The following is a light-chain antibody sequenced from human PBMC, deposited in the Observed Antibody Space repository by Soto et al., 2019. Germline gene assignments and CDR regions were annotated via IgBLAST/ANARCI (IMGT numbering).Light chain of an antibody. V-gene: IGKV2D-29*01. CDR3: MQTIPLPYT. J-gene: IGKJ2*01. CDR2: EVS. CDR1: QSLLHTDGKTY. Sequence: DVVMTQTPLSLSLTPGQPASMSCKSSQSLLHTDGKTYLSWYLQKSGQPPQLLIYEVSNRFSGVXDRXSGSGSGTDFTLKIGRVEAEDVGVYYCMQTIPLPYTFGQGTKLEIK.